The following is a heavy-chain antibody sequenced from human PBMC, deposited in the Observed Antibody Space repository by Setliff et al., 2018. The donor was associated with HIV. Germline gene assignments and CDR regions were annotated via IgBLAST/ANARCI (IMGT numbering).Heavy chain of an antibody. CDR3: AAKSRIVTTTLNWFDP. J-gene: IGHJ5*02. D-gene: IGHD5-12*01. V-gene: IGHV4-4*09. CDR2: IYTSGST. CDR1: GGSISSYY. Sequence: SETLSLTCTVSGGSISSYYWSWIRQPPGKGLEWIGYIYTSGSTNYNPSLKSRVTISVDTSKNQFSLKLSSVTAADTAVYYCAAKSRIVTTTLNWFDPWGQGTLVTVSS.